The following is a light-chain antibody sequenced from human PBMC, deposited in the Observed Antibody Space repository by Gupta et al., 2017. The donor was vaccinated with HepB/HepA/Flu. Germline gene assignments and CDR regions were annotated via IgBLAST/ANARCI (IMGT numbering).Light chain of an antibody. CDR2: KDS. CDR1: KLGDKY. V-gene: IGLV3-1*01. CDR3: QAWDSSTAV. Sequence: SSALTQPPSLTASPGRTASITRSGDKLGDKYACWYQQKPAQSLVLVIYKDSKRPAGIPERFSGSNSGNTATLTISGTQAMDEAYYYCQAWDSSTAVFGGGTKLTVL. J-gene: IGLJ2*01.